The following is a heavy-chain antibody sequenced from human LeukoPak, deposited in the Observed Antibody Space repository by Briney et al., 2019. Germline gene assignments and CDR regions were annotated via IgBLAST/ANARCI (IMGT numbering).Heavy chain of an antibody. D-gene: IGHD6-13*01. Sequence: GGSLRLSCAASGFTFSSYSMSWVRQAPGKGLEWVSSISSSSSYIYYADSVKGRFTISRDNAKNSLYLQMNSLRAEDTAVYYCAKDQYPGAAAGIFDSWGQGALVTVSS. CDR1: GFTFSSYS. J-gene: IGHJ4*02. CDR2: ISSSSSYI. V-gene: IGHV3-21*01. CDR3: AKDQYPGAAAGIFDS.